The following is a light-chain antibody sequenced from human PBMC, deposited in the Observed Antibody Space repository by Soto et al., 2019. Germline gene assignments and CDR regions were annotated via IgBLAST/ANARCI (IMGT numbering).Light chain of an antibody. J-gene: IGKJ1*01. Sequence: DIHMTQSPSSLSASLGDRVTITCRASQTISTYLNWYQQKPGKAPKVLIYGASSLQSGVPTRFSGSGSGTDFTLTISSLQPEDSATYYCQQSYSYTRMFGQGTKVDIK. CDR3: QQSYSYTRM. CDR2: GAS. CDR1: QTISTY. V-gene: IGKV1-39*01.